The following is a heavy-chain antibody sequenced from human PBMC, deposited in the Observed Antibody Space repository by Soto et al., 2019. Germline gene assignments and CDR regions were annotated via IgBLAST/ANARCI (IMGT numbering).Heavy chain of an antibody. D-gene: IGHD2-15*01. CDR2: ISSSSSYI. Sequence: VQLVESGGGLVKPGGSLRLSCAASGFTFSSYSMNWVRQAPGKGLEWVSSISSSSSYIYYADSVKGRFTISRDNAKNSLYLQMNSLRAEDTAVYYCARAFYCSGGSCYSGYGMDVWGQGTTVTVSS. V-gene: IGHV3-21*01. CDR1: GFTFSSYS. J-gene: IGHJ6*02. CDR3: ARAFYCSGGSCYSGYGMDV.